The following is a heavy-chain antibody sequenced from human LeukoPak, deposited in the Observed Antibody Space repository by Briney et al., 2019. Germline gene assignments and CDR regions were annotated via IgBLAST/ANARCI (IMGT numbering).Heavy chain of an antibody. D-gene: IGHD3-3*01. J-gene: IGHJ4*02. V-gene: IGHV3-9*01. CDR2: ISWNSNTR. Sequence: GGSLRLSCAASGFTVSSDYVSWVRQAPGKGLEWVSGISWNSNTRVYAESVKGRFTISRDNAKHSLDLQMISLRAEDTALYYCVKDADFWSGLDCWGQGTLVTVSS. CDR3: VKDADFWSGLDC. CDR1: GFTVSSDY.